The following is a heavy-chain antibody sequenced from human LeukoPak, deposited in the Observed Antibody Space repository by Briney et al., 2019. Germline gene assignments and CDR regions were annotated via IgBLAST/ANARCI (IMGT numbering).Heavy chain of an antibody. D-gene: IGHD3-22*01. V-gene: IGHV3-66*01. CDR1: GFTVSSDY. CDR2: IYSGGST. J-gene: IGHJ4*02. CDR3: ARGPYDSSGYRSPGY. Sequence: GGSLRLSCAASGFTVSSDYMSWVRQAPGKGLEWVSVIYSGGSTYYADSVKGRFTISRDNSKNTLYLQMNSLRAEDTAVYYCARGPYDSSGYRSPGYWGQGTLVTVSS.